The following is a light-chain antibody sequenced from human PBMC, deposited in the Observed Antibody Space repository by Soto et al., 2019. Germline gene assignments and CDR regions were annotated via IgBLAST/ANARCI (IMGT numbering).Light chain of an antibody. J-gene: IGKJ1*01. V-gene: IGKV1-27*01. CDR1: QGISNY. CDR2: AAS. Sequence: DIQMTQSPSSLSASVGDRVTITCRASQGISNYLAWYQQKPGKVPKLLIYAASTLQSGVPSRFSGSGSGREFTLTISSLQPDDFATYYCQQYNSYPWTFGQGTKVEIK. CDR3: QQYNSYPWT.